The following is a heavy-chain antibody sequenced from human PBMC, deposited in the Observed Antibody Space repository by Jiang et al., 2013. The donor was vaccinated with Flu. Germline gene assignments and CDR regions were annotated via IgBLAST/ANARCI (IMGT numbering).Heavy chain of an antibody. CDR2: VDPSDSRT. CDR1: GYRFTSYW. Sequence: GAEVKKPGESLRISCQGSGYRFTSYWINWVRQMPGKGLEWMGRVDPSDSRTDYSPSFRGHVTMSADKSISTAYLQWSSLKASDSAMYYCAGSSGWYANDYWGQGTLVTVSS. J-gene: IGHJ4*02. CDR3: AGSSGWYANDY. V-gene: IGHV5-10-1*01. D-gene: IGHD6-19*01.